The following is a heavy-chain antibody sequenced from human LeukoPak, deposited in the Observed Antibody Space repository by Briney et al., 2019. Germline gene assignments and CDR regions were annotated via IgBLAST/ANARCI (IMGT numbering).Heavy chain of an antibody. CDR2: IIPIFGTA. V-gene: IGHV1-69*13. CDR3: ARDYYGSGSYYEGSFDP. Sequence: SVKVSCKASGGTFSSYAISWVRQAPGQGLEWMGGIIPIFGTANYAQKFQGRVTITADESTSTAYMELSSLRSEDTAVYYCARDYYGSGSYYEGSFDPWGQGTLVTVSS. D-gene: IGHD3-10*01. J-gene: IGHJ5*02. CDR1: GGTFSSYA.